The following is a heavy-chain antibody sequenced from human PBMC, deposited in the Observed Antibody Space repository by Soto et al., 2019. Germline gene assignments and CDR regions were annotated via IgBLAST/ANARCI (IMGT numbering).Heavy chain of an antibody. J-gene: IGHJ6*02. CDR1: GGSISNYY. V-gene: IGHV4-59*08. D-gene: IGHD3-10*01. Sequence: SETLSLTCTVSGGSISNYYCSWFRQPPGQGLEWIGYKGYSGYNSYNPSLRSRVTISLDTSKNQFSLNLSSVTAADTALYYCARQGFGPLHGLVDVWGQGTSVTVSS. CDR2: KGYSGYN. CDR3: ARQGFGPLHGLVDV.